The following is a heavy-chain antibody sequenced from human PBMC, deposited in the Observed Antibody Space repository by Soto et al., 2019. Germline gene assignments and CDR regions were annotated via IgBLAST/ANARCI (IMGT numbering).Heavy chain of an antibody. D-gene: IGHD4-17*01. J-gene: IGHJ6*02. CDR1: GFTFGDYT. V-gene: IGHV3-49*03. Sequence: GSLRVSFVASGFTFGDYTMSWFRQAPGGGLEWVSFIRSKAYGATTEYAASVKGRFTISRDDYKSIAYLQMNSLKREDTAVYYCSRDRPSSANDDFYGLDXWGQGTTVTV. CDR2: IRSKAYGATT. CDR3: SRDRPSSANDDFYGLDX.